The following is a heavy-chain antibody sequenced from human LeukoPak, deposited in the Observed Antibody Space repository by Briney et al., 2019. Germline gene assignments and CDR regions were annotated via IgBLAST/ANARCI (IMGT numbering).Heavy chain of an antibody. D-gene: IGHD3-3*01. V-gene: IGHV1-46*01. J-gene: IGHJ4*02. CDR3: ARERGPNYDFWSGLFDY. Sequence: GASVKVSCKASGYTFTSCYMHWVRQAPGQGLEWMGIINPSGGSTSYAQKFQGRVTMTRDTSTSTVYMELSSLRPEDTAVYYCARERGPNYDFWSGLFDYWGQGTLVTVSS. CDR1: GYTFTSCY. CDR2: INPSGGST.